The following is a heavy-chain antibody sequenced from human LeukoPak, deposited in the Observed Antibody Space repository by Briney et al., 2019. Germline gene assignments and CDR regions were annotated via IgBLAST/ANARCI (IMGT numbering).Heavy chain of an antibody. CDR2: VDVHGQGT. CDR3: ARSNYDSTTFYYHLDL. Sequence: PGGSLRLSCAASGFTFSSYWMPWVRQAPGKGPVWVSRVDVHGQGTAYADSVKGRFTISRDNAKNTLSLQMNSLSAEDTAVYYCARSNYDSTTFYYHLDLWGQGTLVTVSS. V-gene: IGHV3-74*01. D-gene: IGHD2/OR15-2a*01. CDR1: GFTFSSYW. J-gene: IGHJ5*02.